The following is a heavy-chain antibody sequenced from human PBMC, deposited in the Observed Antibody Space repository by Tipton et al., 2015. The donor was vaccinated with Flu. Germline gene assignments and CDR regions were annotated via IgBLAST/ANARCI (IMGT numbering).Heavy chain of an antibody. J-gene: IGHJ4*02. CDR2: IYYSGST. D-gene: IGHD6-19*01. CDR3: ARRIAVAGIFDF. Sequence: TLSLTCTVSGGSISSGGYYWSRIRQHPGKGLEWIGYIYYSGSTYYNPSLQSRITISLDTSKNQFSLKLSSVTAADTAVYFCARRIAVAGIFDFWGQGTLVTVSS. CDR1: GGSISSGGYY. V-gene: IGHV4-31*03.